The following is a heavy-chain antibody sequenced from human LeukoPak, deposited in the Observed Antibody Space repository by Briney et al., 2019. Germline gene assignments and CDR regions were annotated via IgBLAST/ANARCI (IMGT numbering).Heavy chain of an antibody. Sequence: GGSLRLSCAASGFTFSGYGMHWVRQAPGKGLEWVAFIRYDGSNKYYADSVKGRFTISRDNSKNTLYLQMNSLRAEDTAVYYCSTNLGYCSSTSCYGYYYYMDVWGKGTTVTVSS. J-gene: IGHJ6*03. CDR3: STNLGYCSSTSCYGYYYYMDV. V-gene: IGHV3-30*02. CDR2: IRYDGSNK. CDR1: GFTFSGYG. D-gene: IGHD2-2*01.